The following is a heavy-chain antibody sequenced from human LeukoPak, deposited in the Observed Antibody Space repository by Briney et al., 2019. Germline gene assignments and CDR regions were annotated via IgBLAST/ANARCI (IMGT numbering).Heavy chain of an antibody. D-gene: IGHD3-22*01. CDR3: AKAGWRHYDSSGYYYDY. CDR2: INWNGGST. Sequence: GGSLRLSCAASGFTFDDYGMSWVRQAPGKGLEWVSGINWNGGSTGYADSVKGRFTISRDNAKNSLYLQMNSLRAEDTAVYYCAKAGWRHYDSSGYYYDYWGQGTLVTVSS. CDR1: GFTFDDYG. J-gene: IGHJ4*02. V-gene: IGHV3-20*04.